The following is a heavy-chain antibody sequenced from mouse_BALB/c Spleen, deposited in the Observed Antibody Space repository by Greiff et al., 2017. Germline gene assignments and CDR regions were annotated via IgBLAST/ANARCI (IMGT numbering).Heavy chain of an antibody. CDR3: ARGGLGLRNAMDY. Sequence: EVQVVESGGGLVKPGGSLKLSCAASGFTFSDYYMYWVRQTPEKRLEWVATISDGGSYTYYPDSVKGRFTISRDNAKNNLYLQMSSLKSEDTAMYYCARGGLGLRNAMDYWGQGTSVTVSS. V-gene: IGHV5-4*02. CDR1: GFTFSDYY. J-gene: IGHJ4*01. CDR2: ISDGGSYT. D-gene: IGHD3-1*01.